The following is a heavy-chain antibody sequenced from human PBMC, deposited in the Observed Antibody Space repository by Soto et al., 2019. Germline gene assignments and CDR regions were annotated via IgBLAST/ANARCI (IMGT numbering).Heavy chain of an antibody. CDR3: ARMGTSYYYYALDV. Sequence: SGPTLVNPTHTLTLTCTFSGFSLSTSGMRVSWIRQSPGKALEWLARIDWDDDKFYSTSLKTRLTVSKDTSKNKVVLTMTNMDPVDTGTYYSARMGTSYYYYALDVWGQGTTVTVSS. CDR2: IDWDDDK. CDR1: GFSLSTSGMR. J-gene: IGHJ6*02. D-gene: IGHD1-1*01. V-gene: IGHV2-70*04.